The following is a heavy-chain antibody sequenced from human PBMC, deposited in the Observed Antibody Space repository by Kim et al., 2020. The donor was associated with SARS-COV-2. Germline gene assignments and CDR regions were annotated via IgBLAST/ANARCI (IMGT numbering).Heavy chain of an antibody. V-gene: IGHV4-61*01. CDR1: GGSVSSGSYY. Sequence: SETLSLTCTVSGGSVSSGSYYWSWIRQPPGKGLEWIGYIYYSGSTNYNPSLKSRVTISVDTSKNQFSLKLSSVTAADTAVYYCARDRGSRGYSGSSFFDYWGQGTLVTVSS. CDR3: ARDRGSRGYSGSSFFDY. D-gene: IGHD5-12*01. J-gene: IGHJ4*02. CDR2: IYYSGST.